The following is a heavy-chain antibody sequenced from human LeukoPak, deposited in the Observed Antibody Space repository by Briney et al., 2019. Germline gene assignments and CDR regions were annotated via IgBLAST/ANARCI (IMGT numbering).Heavy chain of an antibody. CDR1: GFTFSSYS. Sequence: GGSLRLSCAASGFTFSSYSMNWVRQAPGKGLEWVSSISSSSSYIYYADSVKGRFTISRDNAKNSLYLQMNSLRAEDTAVYYCARDDWAGYYYYMDVWGKGTTVTVSS. V-gene: IGHV3-21*01. CDR3: ARDDWAGYYYYMDV. D-gene: IGHD2-21*01. J-gene: IGHJ6*03. CDR2: ISSSSSYI.